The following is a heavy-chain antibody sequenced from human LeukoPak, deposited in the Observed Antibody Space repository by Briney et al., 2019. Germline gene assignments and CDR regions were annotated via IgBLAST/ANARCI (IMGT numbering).Heavy chain of an antibody. CDR3: AKGTSSWHEFDS. CDR2: IGWNSGSI. D-gene: IGHD6-13*01. Sequence: GRSLRLSCAASGFTFNDYAMHWVRQAPGKGLEWVSGIGWNSGSIGYADSVKGRFTISRDNSKNYLYLQMNSLRAEDTALYYCAKGTSSWHEFDSWGQGTLVTVSS. CDR1: GFTFNDYA. J-gene: IGHJ4*02. V-gene: IGHV3-9*01.